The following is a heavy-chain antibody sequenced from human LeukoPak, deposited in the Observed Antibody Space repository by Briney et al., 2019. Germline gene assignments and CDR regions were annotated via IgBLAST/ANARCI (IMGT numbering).Heavy chain of an antibody. V-gene: IGHV4-59*08. J-gene: IGHJ5*02. D-gene: IGHD6-13*01. CDR3: AKQSWSLFDP. CDR2: VHYSGGT. Sequence: PPETLSLTCTVSGTSVNTYYWSWIRQPPGKALEWIGFVHYSGGTSYTPSLRGRVTISLDTSKNQFSLRLTSVTAADTAVYYCAKQSWSLFDPCGQGTLVTVSS. CDR1: GTSVNTYY.